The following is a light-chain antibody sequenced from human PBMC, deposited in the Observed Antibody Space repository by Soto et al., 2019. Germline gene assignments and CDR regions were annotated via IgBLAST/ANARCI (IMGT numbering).Light chain of an antibody. CDR3: QQYYTNSQAL. Sequence: DIQMTQSPSSLSAAVGDRVTITCRASQAIGNDLNWYQRRPGKAPNLLIFDASTLQTGVPSRFSGSGSGTEFSLTISNLEPDDFATYHCQQYYTNSQALFGQGTKV. V-gene: IGKV1-17*02. J-gene: IGKJ1*01. CDR1: QAIGND. CDR2: DAS.